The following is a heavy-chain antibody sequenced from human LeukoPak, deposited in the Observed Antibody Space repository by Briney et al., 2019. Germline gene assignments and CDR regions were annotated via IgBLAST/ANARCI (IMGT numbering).Heavy chain of an antibody. CDR2: IYYSGST. CDR3: ARGSSSRGDFDY. J-gene: IGHJ4*02. V-gene: IGHV4-59*01. D-gene: IGHD6-13*01. CDR1: GGSFSGYY. Sequence: KPSETLSLTCAVYGGSFSGYYWSWIRQPPGKGLEWIGYIYYSGSTNYNPSLKSRVTISVDTSKNQFSLKLSSVTAADTAVYYCARGSSSRGDFDYWGQGTLVTVSS.